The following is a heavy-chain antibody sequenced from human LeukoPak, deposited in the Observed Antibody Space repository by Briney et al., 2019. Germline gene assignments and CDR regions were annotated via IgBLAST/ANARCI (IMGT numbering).Heavy chain of an antibody. CDR1: GGSISSYY. V-gene: IGHV4-59*01. Sequence: PSETLSLICTVSGGSISSYYWRWIRQPPGKGLEWIGYIYYSGSTNYNPSLKSRVTISVDTSKNQFSLKLSSVTAADTAVYYCARIPVNYDFWSGSHYYYYGMDVWGQGTTVTVSS. J-gene: IGHJ6*02. CDR3: ARIPVNYDFWSGSHYYYYGMDV. CDR2: IYYSGST. D-gene: IGHD3-3*01.